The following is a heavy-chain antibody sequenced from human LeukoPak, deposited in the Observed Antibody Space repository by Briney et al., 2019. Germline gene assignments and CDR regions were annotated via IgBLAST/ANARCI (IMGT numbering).Heavy chain of an antibody. Sequence: GASVKVSCKASGYTFTSYGISWVRQAPGQGLEWMGWISAYNGNTNYAQKLQGRLTMTTDTSTSTAYMELRSLRSDDTAVYYCARVVEYYDYVWGSYRYWDSWGRGTLVTVSS. V-gene: IGHV1-18*01. CDR3: ARVVEYYDYVWGSYRYWDS. CDR1: GYTFTSYG. CDR2: ISAYNGNT. D-gene: IGHD3-16*02. J-gene: IGHJ4*02.